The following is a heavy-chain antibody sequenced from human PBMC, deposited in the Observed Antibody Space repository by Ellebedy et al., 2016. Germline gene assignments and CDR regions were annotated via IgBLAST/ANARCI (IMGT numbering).Heavy chain of an antibody. V-gene: IGHV1-46*01. CDR1: GYTFTSYY. CDR2: INPSGGST. J-gene: IGHJ4*02. Sequence: ASVKVSXKASGYTFTSYYMHWVRQAPGQGLEWMGIINPSGGSTSYAQKFQGRVTMTRDTSTSTVYMELSSLRSEDTAVYYCARDGGGSSSWYRPTHYWGQGTLVTVSS. CDR3: ARDGGGSSSWYRPTHY. D-gene: IGHD6-13*01.